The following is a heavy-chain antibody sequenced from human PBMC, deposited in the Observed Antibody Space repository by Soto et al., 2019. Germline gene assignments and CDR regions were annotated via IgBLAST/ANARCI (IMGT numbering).Heavy chain of an antibody. CDR2: ISVYNGNT. J-gene: IGHJ4*02. Sequence: ASVKVSCKASGYSFTSYGISWVRLAPGQGLEWMGWISVYNGNTNYAQKLQGRVTMTTDTSTSTAYMELTSLRSDDTAVYYCPREYSSGWYYFDYWGQGTLVTVSS. D-gene: IGHD6-19*01. CDR1: GYSFTSYG. V-gene: IGHV1-18*04. CDR3: PREYSSGWYYFDY.